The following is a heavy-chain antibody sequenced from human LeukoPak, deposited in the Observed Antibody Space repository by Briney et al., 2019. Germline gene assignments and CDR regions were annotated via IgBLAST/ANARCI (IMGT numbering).Heavy chain of an antibody. CDR1: GFSFSDYY. J-gene: IGHJ4*02. D-gene: IGHD6-25*01. V-gene: IGHV3-11*01. CDR2: SSSSGSST. CDR3: AAAPNTTPGSLGH. Sequence: PGGSLRLSCAASGFSFSDYYMNWIRQAPGKGLEWVSYSSSSGSSTYYAHSVKGRFTISRDYAKNALFLQMNSLRAEDTAVYYCAAAPNTTPGSLGHWGQGTLVTVSS.